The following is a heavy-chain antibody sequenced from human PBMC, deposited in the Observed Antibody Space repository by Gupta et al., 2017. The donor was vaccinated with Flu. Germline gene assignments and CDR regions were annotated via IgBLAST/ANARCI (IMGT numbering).Heavy chain of an antibody. J-gene: IGHJ6*02. CDR1: GGSISSGGYY. Sequence: QVQLQESGPGLVKPSQTLSLTCTVSGGSISSGGYYWSWIRQHPGKGLEWIGYIYYSGSTYYNPSLKSRVTISVDTSKNQFSLKLSSVTAADTAVYYCARVGKPDYSSSWYTGGVDYYYYGMDVWGQGTTVTVSS. D-gene: IGHD6-13*01. CDR3: ARVGKPDYSSSWYTGGVDYYYYGMDV. CDR2: IYYSGST. V-gene: IGHV4-31*03.